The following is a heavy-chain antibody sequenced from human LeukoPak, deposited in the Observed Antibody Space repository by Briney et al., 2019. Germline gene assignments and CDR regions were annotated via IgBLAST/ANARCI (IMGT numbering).Heavy chain of an antibody. D-gene: IGHD1-7*01. CDR1: GGSISSHY. CDR3: ARAGNWNYGWYNWFDP. CDR2: IYYSGST. Sequence: WETLSLTCTVSGGSISSHYWSWIRQPPGKGLEWIGYIYYSGSTNYNPSPKSRVTISVDTSKNQFSLKLSSVTAADTAVYYCARAGNWNYGWYNWFDPWGQGTLVTVSS. J-gene: IGHJ5*02. V-gene: IGHV4-59*11.